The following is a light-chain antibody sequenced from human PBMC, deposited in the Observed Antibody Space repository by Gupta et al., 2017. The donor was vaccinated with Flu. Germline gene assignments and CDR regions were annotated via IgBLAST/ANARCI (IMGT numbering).Light chain of an antibody. CDR3: CSFAGGDYIYV. CDR1: SSDIGGYNY. CDR2: DVS. Sequence: QSTLPQPRSVSGSPGPSVTISSTGTSSDIGGYNYVSWYQQHPGNAPKLIIYDVSQRPSGVPDRFPGSKSGNTASLTIXGXQAEDEXDYYCCSFAGGDYIYVFGIGTQVTVL. V-gene: IGLV2-11*01. J-gene: IGLJ1*01.